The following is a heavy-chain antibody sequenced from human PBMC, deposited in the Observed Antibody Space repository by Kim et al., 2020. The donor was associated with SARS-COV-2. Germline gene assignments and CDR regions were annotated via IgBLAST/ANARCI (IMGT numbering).Heavy chain of an antibody. CDR2: ISAYNGNT. CDR3: ARDMVPYCGGDCPHLFDY. D-gene: IGHD2-21*02. Sequence: ASVKVSCKASGYTFTSYGISWVRQAPGQGLEWMGWISAYNGNTNYAQKLQGRVTMTTDTSTSTAYMELRSLRSDDTAVYYCARDMVPYCGGDCPHLFDYWGQGTLVTVSS. CDR1: GYTFTSYG. J-gene: IGHJ4*02. V-gene: IGHV1-18*01.